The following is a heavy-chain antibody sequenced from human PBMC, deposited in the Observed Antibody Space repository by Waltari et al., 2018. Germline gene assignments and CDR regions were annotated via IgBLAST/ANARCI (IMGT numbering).Heavy chain of an antibody. Sequence: QVQLVQSGAEVKKPGASVKVSCKASGYTFTSYDINWVRQATGQGLEWLGWMNPNSGNTGYAQKFQGRVTMNRNTSISTAYMGLSSLRSEDTAVYYCARDTTERGYSGYAAGGDDAFDIWGQGTMVTVSS. V-gene: IGHV1-8*01. CDR2: MNPNSGNT. J-gene: IGHJ3*02. D-gene: IGHD5-12*01. CDR1: GYTFTSYD. CDR3: ARDTTERGYSGYAAGGDDAFDI.